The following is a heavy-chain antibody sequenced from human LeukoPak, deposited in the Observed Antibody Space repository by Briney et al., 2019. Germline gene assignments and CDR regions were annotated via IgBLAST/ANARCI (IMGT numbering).Heavy chain of an antibody. V-gene: IGHV3-23*01. Sequence: PGGSLRLSCAASGFTFSSYAMSWVRQAPGKGLEWVSAISGSGGSTYYADSVKGRFTISRDNSKNTLYLQMNSLGAEDTAVYYCAKGVTMIVVVRYYFDYWGQGTLVTVSS. D-gene: IGHD3-22*01. CDR3: AKGVTMIVVVRYYFDY. CDR2: ISGSGGST. J-gene: IGHJ4*02. CDR1: GFTFSSYA.